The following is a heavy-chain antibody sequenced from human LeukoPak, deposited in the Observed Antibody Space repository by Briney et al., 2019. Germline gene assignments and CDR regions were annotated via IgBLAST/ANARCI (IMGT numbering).Heavy chain of an antibody. D-gene: IGHD3-22*01. CDR2: IHYSGSS. V-gene: IGHV4-59*08. J-gene: IGHJ4*02. CDR1: GGSISSYY. CDR3: ASHTTYYYDSSGSFDY. Sequence: SETLSLTCSVSGGSISSYYWSWIRQPPGKGLEWIGYIHYSGSSNYNPSLKSRVTMSGDTSRNRFSLNLSSVTAADTAVYYCASHTTYYYDSSGSFDYWGQGTLVTVSS.